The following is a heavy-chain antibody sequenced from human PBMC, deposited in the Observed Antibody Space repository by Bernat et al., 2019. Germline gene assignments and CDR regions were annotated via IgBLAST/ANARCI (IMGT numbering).Heavy chain of an antibody. CDR2: IRSKANSYAT. CDR3: TRQQGRRGSSWSYYYGMDV. D-gene: IGHD6-13*01. J-gene: IGHJ6*02. V-gene: IGHV3-73*01. CDR1: GFTFSGSA. Sequence: EVQLVESGGGLVQPGGSLKLSCAASGFTFSGSARHWVRQASGKGLEWVGRIRSKANSYATAYAASVKGRFTISRDDSKNTAYLQMNSLKTEDTAVYYCTRQQGRRGSSWSYYYGMDVWGQGTTVTVSS.